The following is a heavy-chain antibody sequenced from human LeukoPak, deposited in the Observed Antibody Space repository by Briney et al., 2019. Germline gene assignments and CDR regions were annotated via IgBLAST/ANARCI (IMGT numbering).Heavy chain of an antibody. D-gene: IGHD2-15*01. J-gene: IGHJ4*02. V-gene: IGHV3-30*03. CDR1: GFTFSTFG. CDR2: ISYDGSNK. Sequence: GRSLRLSCAASGFTFSTFGIHWVRQAPGKGLEWVAVISYDGSNKNYEDSVKGRFTISRDNSKNMLFLQMNSLRAEDTAVYYCVGWSDYWGQGTLVTVSS. CDR3: VGWSDY.